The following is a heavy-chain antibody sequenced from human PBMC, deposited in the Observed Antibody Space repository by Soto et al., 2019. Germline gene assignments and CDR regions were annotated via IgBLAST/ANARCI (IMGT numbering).Heavy chain of an antibody. CDR3: GRVPRYSLPTSDSLDQ. CDR2: INPILREI. Sequence: QVHLVQSGTEVRKPGSSVTVSCKVSGGTFSTYTISWVRQAPGQGLQWMGAINPILREITYAQNFQGRVILTADISATTAYMELRGLTSEDTALYDCGRVPRYSLPTSDSLDQWGQGTRVTVSS. V-gene: IGHV1-69*06. CDR1: GGTFSTYT. D-gene: IGHD5-18*01. J-gene: IGHJ4*02.